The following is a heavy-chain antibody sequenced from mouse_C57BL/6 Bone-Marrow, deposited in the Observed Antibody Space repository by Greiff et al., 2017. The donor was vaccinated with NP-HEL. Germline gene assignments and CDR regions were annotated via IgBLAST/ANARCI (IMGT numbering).Heavy chain of an antibody. D-gene: IGHD2-10*01. CDR1: GYTFTSYW. CDR3: ARGDLLSYAMDY. V-gene: IGHV1-69*01. Sequence: VKLQQPGAELVMPGASVKLSCKASGYTFTSYWMHWVKQRPGQGLEWIGEIDPSDSYTNYNQKFKGKSTLTVDKSSSTAYMQLSSLTSEDSAVYYCARGDLLSYAMDYWGQGTSVTVSS. J-gene: IGHJ4*01. CDR2: IDPSDSYT.